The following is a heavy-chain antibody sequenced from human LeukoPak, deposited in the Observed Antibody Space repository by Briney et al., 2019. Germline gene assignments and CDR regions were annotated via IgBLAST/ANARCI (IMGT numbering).Heavy chain of an antibody. CDR2: ISGTSTYI. D-gene: IGHD1-1*01. Sequence: NPGGSLRLSCAASGFTFSSYTMNWVRQAPGKGLEWVSSISGTSTYIHDADSVKGRFTISRDNSKNTLYLQMNSLRAEDTAVYYCAKDRATGTYCFDYWGQGTLVTVSS. J-gene: IGHJ4*02. V-gene: IGHV3-21*01. CDR1: GFTFSSYT. CDR3: AKDRATGTYCFDY.